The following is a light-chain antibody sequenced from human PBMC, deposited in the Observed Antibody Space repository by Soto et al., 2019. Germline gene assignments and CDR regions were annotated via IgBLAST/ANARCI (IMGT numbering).Light chain of an antibody. Sequence: IQMTQSPSSLSASVGDRVTITCRASQAITNDLGWFQQKPGKAPKLLIYSTSTLQSGVPSRFSGSGSGTDFSLTISSLQPEDFATYFCLQDYNYPFTFGRGTKVEIK. CDR1: QAITND. CDR3: LQDYNYPFT. CDR2: STS. J-gene: IGKJ4*01. V-gene: IGKV1-6*01.